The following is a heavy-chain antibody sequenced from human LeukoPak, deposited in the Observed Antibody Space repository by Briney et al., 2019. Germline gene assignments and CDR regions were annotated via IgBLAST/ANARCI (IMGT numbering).Heavy chain of an antibody. CDR2: ISAYNGNT. V-gene: IGHV1-18*01. CDR3: AREEGIAAADFLRRGAFDI. CDR1: GYTFTSYG. J-gene: IGHJ3*02. D-gene: IGHD6-13*01. Sequence: ASVKVSCKASGYTFTSYGISWVRQAPGQGLEWMGWISAYNGNTNYAQKLQGRVTMTTDTSTSTAYMELRSLRSDDTAVYYCAREEGIAAADFLRRGAFDIWGQGTMVTVSS.